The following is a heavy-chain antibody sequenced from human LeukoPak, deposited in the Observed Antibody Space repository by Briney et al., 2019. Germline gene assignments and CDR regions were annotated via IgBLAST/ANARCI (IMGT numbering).Heavy chain of an antibody. CDR1: GYTFTGYY. V-gene: IGHV1-2*02. J-gene: IGHJ6*03. Sequence: ASVKVSCEASGYTFTGYYMHWVRQAPGQGLEWMGWINPNSGGTNYAQKFQGRVSMTRDTSISTAYMELSSMRADDAAEYYCARDNEWLRFASSQYYYYYYMDVWGKGTTVTISS. CDR3: ARDNEWLRFASSQYYYYYYMDV. D-gene: IGHD5-12*01. CDR2: INPNSGGT.